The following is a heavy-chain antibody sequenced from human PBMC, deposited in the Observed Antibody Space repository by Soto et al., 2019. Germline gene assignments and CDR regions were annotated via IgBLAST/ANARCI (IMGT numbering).Heavy chain of an antibody. CDR1: GYSFTTNW. V-gene: IGHV5-51*01. CDR3: ARHSGVAEDGTD. D-gene: IGHD6-13*01. J-gene: IGHJ1*01. Sequence: GESLKISCKGSGYSFTTNWIGWVRQMPGKGLEWMGVIYPGDSDTRYSPSFQGQVAISADKSINAAYLQWSSLKASDTAMYYCARHSGVAEDGTDWGQGTLVTVSS. CDR2: IYPGDSDT.